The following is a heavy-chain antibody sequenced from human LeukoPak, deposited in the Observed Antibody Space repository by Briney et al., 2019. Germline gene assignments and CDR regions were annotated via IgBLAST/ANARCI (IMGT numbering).Heavy chain of an antibody. CDR1: GFTFSTYV. Sequence: GRSLSLSCAASGFTFSTYVMRWVRQAPGKGLEWVAVIWYDRTNKYYADSVKGRFTISRDNSKNTLYLKMNRLRAEDTAVYYCAKDVILRYFDWSFDYWGQGTLVTVSS. CDR2: IWYDRTNK. D-gene: IGHD3-9*01. J-gene: IGHJ4*02. CDR3: AKDVILRYFDWSFDY. V-gene: IGHV3-33*03.